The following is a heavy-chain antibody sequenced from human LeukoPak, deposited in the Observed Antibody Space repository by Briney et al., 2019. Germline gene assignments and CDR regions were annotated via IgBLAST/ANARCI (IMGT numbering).Heavy chain of an antibody. CDR1: GYTFTSYD. D-gene: IGHD5-18*01. CDR3: ARGRYSYGYFPVY. CDR2: MNPNSGNT. V-gene: IGHV1-8*01. Sequence: GASVKVSCKASGYTFTSYDINWVRQATGQGLERMGWMNPNSGNTGYAQKFQGRVTMTRNTSISTAYMELSSLRSEDTAVYYCARGRYSYGYFPVYWGQGTLVTVSS. J-gene: IGHJ4*02.